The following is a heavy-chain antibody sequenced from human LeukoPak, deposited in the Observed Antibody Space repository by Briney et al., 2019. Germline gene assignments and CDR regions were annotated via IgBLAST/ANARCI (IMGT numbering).Heavy chain of an antibody. V-gene: IGHV3-30*02. Sequence: GGSLRLSCAASGFTFISYGMHWVRQAPGKGLEWVAFIRYDGSNKYYADSVKGRFTISRDNSKNMLYLQMNSLSTEDTAVYYCVKGDHNEIDYWGQGTLVTVSS. CDR1: GFTFISYG. CDR2: IRYDGSNK. CDR3: VKGDHNEIDY. D-gene: IGHD2-8*01. J-gene: IGHJ4*02.